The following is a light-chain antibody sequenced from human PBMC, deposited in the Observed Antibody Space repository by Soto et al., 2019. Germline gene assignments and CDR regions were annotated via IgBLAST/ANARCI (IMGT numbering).Light chain of an antibody. Sequence: DIQMTQSPSSLSASVGDRVTITCRASQSISSYLNWYQQKPGKAPKLLIYAASSMQSGVPSRFSGSGSGTYFTLTISSLQPEDFATYYCQQSYSTPVTFGQGTRLE. CDR2: AAS. CDR3: QQSYSTPVT. CDR1: QSISSY. J-gene: IGKJ5*01. V-gene: IGKV1-39*01.